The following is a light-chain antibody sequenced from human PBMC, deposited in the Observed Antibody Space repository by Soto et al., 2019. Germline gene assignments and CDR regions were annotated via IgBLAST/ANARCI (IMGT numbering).Light chain of an antibody. V-gene: IGKV1-39*01. J-gene: IGKJ1*01. CDR3: QETYSIPWT. CDR2: RAS. Sequence: DIQMTQSPASLSVSVGDRATISCRASQNIGNYLHWYQRKPGTAPRLLISRASTVRSGVPPRVSGSGSGRSFTVTISSLRPDDIGTYYWQETYSIPWTFGPGTRVEI. CDR1: QNIGNY.